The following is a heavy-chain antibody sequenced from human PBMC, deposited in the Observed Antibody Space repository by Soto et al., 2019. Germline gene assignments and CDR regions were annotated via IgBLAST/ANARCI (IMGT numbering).Heavy chain of an antibody. CDR2: ISAYNGNT. D-gene: IGHD3-10*01. CDR1: GYTFTSYG. Sequence: QVQLVQSGAEVKKPGASVKVSCKASGYTFTSYGISWVRQAPGQGLEWMGWISAYNGNTNYAQKLQGRVTMTTDTSXXTAYMELRSLRSDDTAVYYCAREEYYYGSGRGFDYWGQGTLVTVSS. V-gene: IGHV1-18*01. CDR3: AREEYYYGSGRGFDY. J-gene: IGHJ4*02.